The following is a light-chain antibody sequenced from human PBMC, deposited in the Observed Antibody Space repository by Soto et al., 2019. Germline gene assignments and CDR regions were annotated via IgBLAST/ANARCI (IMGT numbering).Light chain of an antibody. CDR2: EVS. CDR1: SSDVGGYNF. Sequence: QSVLTQPASVSGSPGQSITISCTGTSSDVGGYNFVSWYLQHPGKAPKLIIYEVSIRPSGVSNRFSGSKSGNTASLTISGLQADDEADYYCSSYTSTNSLDVFGPGTKVTVL. CDR3: SSYTSTNSLDV. J-gene: IGLJ1*01. V-gene: IGLV2-14*01.